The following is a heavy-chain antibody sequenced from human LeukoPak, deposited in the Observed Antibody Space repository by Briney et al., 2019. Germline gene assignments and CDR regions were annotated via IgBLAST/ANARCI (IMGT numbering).Heavy chain of an antibody. J-gene: IGHJ5*02. Sequence: SETPSLTCTVSGGSISSYYWSWIRQPPGKGLEWIGYTYYSGSTNYNPSLKSRVTISVDTSKNQFSLKLSSVTAADTAVYYCARSKVTMVRGEDYNWFDPWGQGTLVTVSS. D-gene: IGHD3-10*01. CDR2: TYYSGST. V-gene: IGHV4-59*01. CDR3: ARSKVTMVRGEDYNWFDP. CDR1: GGSISSYY.